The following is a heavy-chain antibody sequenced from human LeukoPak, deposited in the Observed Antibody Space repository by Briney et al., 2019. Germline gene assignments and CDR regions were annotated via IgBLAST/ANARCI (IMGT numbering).Heavy chain of an antibody. CDR1: GGSFSGYY. CDR2: INHSGST. V-gene: IGHV4-34*01. D-gene: IGHD2-15*01. J-gene: IGHJ4*02. Sequence: SETLSLTCAVYGGSFSGYYWSWVRQPPGKGLEWIGEINHSGSTNYNPSLKSRVTISVDTSKNQFSLKLSSVTAADTAVYYCARGRGAASRWGQGTLVTVSS. CDR3: ARGRGAASR.